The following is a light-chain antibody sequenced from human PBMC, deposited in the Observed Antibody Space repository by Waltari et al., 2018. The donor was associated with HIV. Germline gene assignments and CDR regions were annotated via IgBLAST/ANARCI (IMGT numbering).Light chain of an antibody. CDR3: QSYDTNNVI. CDR2: EDY. Sequence: NFILTQPHSVSESPGKTVTISCTRSSGSSPSSYGQWYQKRPGSSPTTVSYEDYQRPSGVPDRFSGSIDSSSNSASLSISGLKTDDEADYYCQSYDTNNVIFGGGTKLTVL. V-gene: IGLV6-57*01. J-gene: IGLJ2*01. CDR1: SGSSPSSY.